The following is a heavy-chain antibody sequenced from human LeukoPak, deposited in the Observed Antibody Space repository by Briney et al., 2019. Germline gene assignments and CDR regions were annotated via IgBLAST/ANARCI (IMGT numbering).Heavy chain of an antibody. CDR2: ISGSGGST. V-gene: IGHV3-23*01. D-gene: IGHD1-26*01. CDR3: AKIVGATNYYMDV. Sequence: GGTLRLSCAASGFTFSSYGMSWVRQAPGKGLEWVSVISGSGGSTYYADSVKGRFTISRDISKNTLYLQTNSLRAEDTALYYCAKIVGATNYYMDVWGKGTTVTISS. J-gene: IGHJ6*03. CDR1: GFTFSSYG.